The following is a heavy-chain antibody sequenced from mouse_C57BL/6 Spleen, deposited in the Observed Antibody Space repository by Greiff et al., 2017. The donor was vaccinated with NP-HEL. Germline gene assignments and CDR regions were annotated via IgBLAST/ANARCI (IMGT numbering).Heavy chain of an antibody. J-gene: IGHJ3*01. D-gene: IGHD1-1*01. CDR3: ARGYYGSSHEGFAY. CDR1: GYTFTSYW. V-gene: IGHV1-61*01. Sequence: VQLQQSGAELVRPGSSVKLSCKASGYTFTSYWMDWVKQRPGQGLEWIGNIYPSDSETHYNQKFKDKATLTVDKSSSTAYMQLSSLTSEDSAVYYCARGYYGSSHEGFAYWGQGTLVTVSA. CDR2: IYPSDSET.